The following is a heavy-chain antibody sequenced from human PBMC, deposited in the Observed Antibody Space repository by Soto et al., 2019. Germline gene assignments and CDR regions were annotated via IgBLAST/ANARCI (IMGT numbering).Heavy chain of an antibody. CDR3: AREDDYNYRYFNYGLDV. D-gene: IGHD5-12*01. Sequence: GGSLRLSCAASGFTFSSYAMHWVRQAPGKGLEWVAVISYDGDKTYYADSVKGRFTISRDNFKNTLSLQMNNLRVEDAGVYFCAREDDYNYRYFNYGLDVWGQGTTVTVSS. V-gene: IGHV3-30-3*01. CDR1: GFTFSSYA. J-gene: IGHJ6*02. CDR2: ISYDGDKT.